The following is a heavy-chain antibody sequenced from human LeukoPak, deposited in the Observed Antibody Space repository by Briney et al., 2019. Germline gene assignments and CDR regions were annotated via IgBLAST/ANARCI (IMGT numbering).Heavy chain of an antibody. J-gene: IGHJ5*02. CDR1: GYTFTGYY. Sequence: ASVKVSCKASGYTFTGYYMHWVRQAPGQGLERMGWVNPNSGGTNYAQKFQGRVTMTRDTSISTAYMELSRLRSDDTAVYYCAREGVQLGPNWFDPWGQGTLVTVSS. CDR2: VNPNSGGT. D-gene: IGHD5-18*01. CDR3: AREGVQLGPNWFDP. V-gene: IGHV1-2*02.